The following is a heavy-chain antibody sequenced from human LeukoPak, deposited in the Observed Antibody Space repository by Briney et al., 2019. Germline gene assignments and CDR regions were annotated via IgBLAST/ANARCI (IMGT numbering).Heavy chain of an antibody. V-gene: IGHV1-18*04. D-gene: IGHD6-13*01. CDR1: GYTFTGYY. CDR3: AAAQGYSSST. CDR2: ISAYNGNT. Sequence: ASVKVSCKASGYTFTGYYMHWVRQAPGQGLEWMGWISAYNGNTNYAQKLQGRVTMTTDTSTSTAYMELRSLRSDDTAVYYCAAAQGYSSSTWGQGTLVTVSS. J-gene: IGHJ4*02.